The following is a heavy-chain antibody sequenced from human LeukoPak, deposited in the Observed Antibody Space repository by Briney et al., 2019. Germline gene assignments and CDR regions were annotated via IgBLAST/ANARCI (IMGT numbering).Heavy chain of an antibody. CDR2: IHYSGST. CDR3: ARDLGGYTFDY. CDR1: GGSINTYY. V-gene: IGHV4-59*01. D-gene: IGHD5-24*01. J-gene: IGHJ4*02. Sequence: SETLSLTCTVSGGSINTYYWTWIRQAPGKGLEWMGYIHYSGSTNYNPSLKSRVTISVDTSKYQFSLKLNSVTAADTAVYYCARDLGGYTFDYWGQGTLVTVSS.